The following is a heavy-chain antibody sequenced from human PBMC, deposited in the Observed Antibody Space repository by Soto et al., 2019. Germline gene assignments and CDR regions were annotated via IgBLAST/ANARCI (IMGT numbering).Heavy chain of an antibody. J-gene: IGHJ4*02. V-gene: IGHV3-23*01. CDR3: ATPLTGTTPFDY. D-gene: IGHD1-20*01. CDR1: GFTFSSYA. CDR2: INAGGDNT. Sequence: EVQLLESGGGLVQPGGSLRLSCEASGFTFSSYAMSWVRQAPGKGLERVSGINAGGDNTYYADSVKGRFTISRDNSKNTLYLQMNSLRAEDTAVYYCATPLTGTTPFDYWGQGTLVTVSS.